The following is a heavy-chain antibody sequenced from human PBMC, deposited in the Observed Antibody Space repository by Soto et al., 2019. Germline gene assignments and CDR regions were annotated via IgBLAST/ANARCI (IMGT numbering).Heavy chain of an antibody. Sequence: GSLRLSGAAAGFSLSIYALDWVRQAPGKGLEWVAVMTPNGNNQYYADSVKGRFTISVDTSKNQFSLKLSSVTAADTAVYYCESEPTKGELLPRPEYWGQGTLVTVSS. V-gene: IGHV3-30-3*01. CDR3: ESEPTKGELLPRPEY. D-gene: IGHD3-10*01. CDR1: GFSLSIYA. J-gene: IGHJ4*02. CDR2: MTPNGNNQ.